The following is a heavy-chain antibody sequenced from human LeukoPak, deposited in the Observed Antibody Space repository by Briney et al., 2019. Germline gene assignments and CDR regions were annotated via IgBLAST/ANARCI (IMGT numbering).Heavy chain of an antibody. CDR2: ISGSGGST. Sequence: GGSLRLSCAASGFTFSSYAMGWVRQAPGKGLEWVSAISGSGGSTYYADSVKGRFTISRDNSKNTLYLQMNSLRAEDTAVYYCAKTEDKGYSYGPDYWGQGTLVTVSS. V-gene: IGHV3-23*01. D-gene: IGHD5-18*01. CDR1: GFTFSSYA. J-gene: IGHJ4*02. CDR3: AKTEDKGYSYGPDY.